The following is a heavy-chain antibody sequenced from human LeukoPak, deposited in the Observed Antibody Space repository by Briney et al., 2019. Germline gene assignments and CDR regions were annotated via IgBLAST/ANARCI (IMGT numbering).Heavy chain of an antibody. CDR1: GFTFSTYV. Sequence: GGSLRLSCSVSGFTFSTYVVHWVRQAPGKGLEYVSAISSNGDNTYYADSVKGRFTISRDNSKNTLYLQMSSLRADDTAVYYCVRGTGYWGQGTLVTVSS. J-gene: IGHJ4*02. CDR2: ISSNGDNT. CDR3: VRGTGY. V-gene: IGHV3-64D*06.